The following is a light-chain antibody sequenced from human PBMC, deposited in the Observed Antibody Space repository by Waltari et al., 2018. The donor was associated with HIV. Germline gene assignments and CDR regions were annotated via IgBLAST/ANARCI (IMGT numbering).Light chain of an antibody. CDR2: EVS. Sequence: QSALTQPASVSGSPGQSITISCTGTSSDVGGYNSVSWYQQHPGKAPKLMIYEVSNRPSGVSNRFSGSKSGNTASLTISGLQAEDEADYDCSSYTSSSTPVVFGGGTKLTVL. CDR3: SSYTSSSTPVV. J-gene: IGLJ2*01. CDR1: SSDVGGYNS. V-gene: IGLV2-14*01.